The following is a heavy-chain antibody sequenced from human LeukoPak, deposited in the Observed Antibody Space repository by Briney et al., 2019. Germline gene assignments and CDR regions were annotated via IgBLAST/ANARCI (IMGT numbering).Heavy chain of an antibody. J-gene: IGHJ4*02. CDR1: GGSFSGYY. CDR2: IYYSGNT. D-gene: IGHD3-10*02. V-gene: IGHV4-59*01. Sequence: PSETLSLTCAVYGGSFSGYYWSWIRQPPGKGLEWIGYIYYSGNTNYNPSLKSRVTISVDTSKNQFSLKLSSVTAADTAVYYCARTQYYVFDYWGQGTLVTVSS. CDR3: ARTQYYVFDY.